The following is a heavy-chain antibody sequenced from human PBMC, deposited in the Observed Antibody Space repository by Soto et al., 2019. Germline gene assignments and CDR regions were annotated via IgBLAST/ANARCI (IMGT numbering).Heavy chain of an antibody. CDR1: GYTFSAYT. J-gene: IGHJ3*02. CDR2: INAGSGNT. V-gene: IGHV1-3*01. CDR3: ARDTETLGPRANDALDI. D-gene: IGHD3-3*02. Sequence: VKVSCKATGYTFSAYTMNWVRQAPGQSLEWMGWINAGSGNTKYSQNFQGRVSITRDTSASTVYMELTGLTSEDTAVYYCARDTETLGPRANDALDIWGQGTMVTVSS.